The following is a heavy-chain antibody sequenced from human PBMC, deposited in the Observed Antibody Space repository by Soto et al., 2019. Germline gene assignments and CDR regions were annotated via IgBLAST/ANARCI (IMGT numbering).Heavy chain of an antibody. V-gene: IGHV1-69*02. CDR1: GDTFITHT. D-gene: IGHD2-15*01. Sequence: QVQLLQSGSLLKRPGSSVKISCQASGDTFITHTLTWVRQAPGQGPGWVGRIIPLLGMTDYAPRSQGRVTLTPAKSTTTAYMVLGSLTSEDTAIYYCAMDQYCSVSTCIGDPDVWGTGNALTVSS. CDR3: AMDQYCSVSTCIGDPDV. J-gene: IGHJ6*03. CDR2: IIPLLGMT.